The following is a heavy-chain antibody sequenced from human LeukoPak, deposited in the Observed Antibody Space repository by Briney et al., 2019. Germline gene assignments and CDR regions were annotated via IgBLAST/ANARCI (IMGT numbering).Heavy chain of an antibody. Sequence: GGSLRLSCAASGFPFSSYSMNWVRQAPGKGLEWISYISSSTSTTVNYADSVEGRFTISRDNAKNSLYLQMNSLRAEDTAVYFCARDPFSRGDGESGHLVVPPEMLLEYPNHFDYWGQGTLVTVSS. D-gene: IGHD2-2*01. CDR1: GFPFSSYS. CDR3: ARDPFSRGDGESGHLVVPPEMLLEYPNHFDY. J-gene: IGHJ4*02. CDR2: ISSSTSTTV. V-gene: IGHV3-48*01.